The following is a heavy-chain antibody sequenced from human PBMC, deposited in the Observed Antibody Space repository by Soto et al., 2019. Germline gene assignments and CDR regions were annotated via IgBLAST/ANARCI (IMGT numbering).Heavy chain of an antibody. CDR1: GGSISSGDYY. V-gene: IGHV4-30-4*01. J-gene: IGHJ6*02. CDR2: IYYSGST. Sequence: ALCHSGTLAGGSISSGDYYWSWIRQPPGKGLEWIGYIYYSGSTYYNPSLKSRVTISVDTSKNQFSLKLSSVTAADTAVYYCARVGFYYYGMDVWAQGTTLTVPS. CDR3: ARVGFYYYGMDV.